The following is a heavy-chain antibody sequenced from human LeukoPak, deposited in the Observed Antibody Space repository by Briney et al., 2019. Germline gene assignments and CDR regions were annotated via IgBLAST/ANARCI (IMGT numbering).Heavy chain of an antibody. V-gene: IGHV5-51*01. CDR1: GYSFTTYW. D-gene: IGHD1-26*01. Sequence: GESLKISCKGSGYSFTTYWIGWVRQMPGKGLEWMGIIYPGDSGTRYSPSFQGQVTISADKSITTAYLQWSSLKASDTAMYYCARVQSSGSYLGWFDPWGQGTLVTVSS. CDR3: ARVQSSGSYLGWFDP. J-gene: IGHJ5*02. CDR2: IYPGDSGT.